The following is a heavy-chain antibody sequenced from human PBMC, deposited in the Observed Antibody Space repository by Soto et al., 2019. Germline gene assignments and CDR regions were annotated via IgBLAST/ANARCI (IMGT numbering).Heavy chain of an antibody. CDR3: AREQASSSWYVAFDI. J-gene: IGHJ3*02. D-gene: IGHD6-13*01. V-gene: IGHV1-2*02. CDR1: GYTFTGYY. CDR2: INPNSGGT. Sequence: ASVKVSCKASGYTFTGYYMHWVRQAPGQGLEWMGWINPNSGGTNYAQKFQGRVTMTRDTSISTAYMELSRLRSDDTAVYYCAREQASSSWYVAFDIWGQGTMVTVSS.